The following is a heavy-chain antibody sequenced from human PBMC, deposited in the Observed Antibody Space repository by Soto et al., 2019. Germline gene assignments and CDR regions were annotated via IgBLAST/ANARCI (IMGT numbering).Heavy chain of an antibody. J-gene: IGHJ6*03. CDR1: GYTFTSYG. Sequence: ASVKVSCKASGYTFTSYGISWVRQAPGQGLEWMGWISAYNGNTNYAQKLQGRVTMTTDTSTSTAYMELRSLRSDDTAVYYCARWSSSSRPYYYYYMDVWGKGTTVTVSS. D-gene: IGHD6-6*01. CDR2: ISAYNGNT. CDR3: ARWSSSSRPYYYYYMDV. V-gene: IGHV1-18*01.